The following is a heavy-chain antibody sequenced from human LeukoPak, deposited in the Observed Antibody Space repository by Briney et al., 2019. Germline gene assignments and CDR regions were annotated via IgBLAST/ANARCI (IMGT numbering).Heavy chain of an antibody. CDR2: ISSSGSTM. V-gene: IGHV3-48*03. CDR3: ARPSITLVRGELVYYFDY. CDR1: GFTFSSYE. J-gene: IGHJ4*02. D-gene: IGHD3-10*01. Sequence: GGSLRLSCAASGFTFSSYEMNWVRQAPGKGLAWISYISSSGSTMYYADSVKGRFTISRDNAKNSLYLQMNSLRAEDTAVYYCARPSITLVRGELVYYFDYWGQGTLVTVSS.